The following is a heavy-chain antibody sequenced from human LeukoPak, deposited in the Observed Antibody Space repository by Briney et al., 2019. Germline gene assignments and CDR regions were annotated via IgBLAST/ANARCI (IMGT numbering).Heavy chain of an antibody. CDR1: GGSIKSHF. CDR3: VRTYDDTEEPWD. V-gene: IGHV4-59*11. J-gene: IGHJ4*02. CDR2: IFHSGST. D-gene: IGHD3-22*01. Sequence: SETLSLTCTVSGGSIKSHFWSWVRQPPGKRLEWIGYIFHSGSTNYNPSLKSRVTISVDTPKNQFSLRLTSVTAADTALYYCVRTYDDTEEPWDWGQGTLVTVS.